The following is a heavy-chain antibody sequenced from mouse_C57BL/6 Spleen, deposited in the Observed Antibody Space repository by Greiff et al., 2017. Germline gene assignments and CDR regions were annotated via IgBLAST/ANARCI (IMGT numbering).Heavy chain of an antibody. Sequence: QVQLKQPGAELVKPGASVKLSCKASGYTFTSYWMHWVKQRPGQGLEWIGMIHPNSGSTNYNEKFKSKATLTVDKSSSTAYMQLSSLTSEDSAVYYCARKGEPLAMDYWGQGTSVTVSS. D-gene: IGHD6-1*01. V-gene: IGHV1-64*01. J-gene: IGHJ4*01. CDR2: IHPNSGST. CDR3: ARKGEPLAMDY. CDR1: GYTFTSYW.